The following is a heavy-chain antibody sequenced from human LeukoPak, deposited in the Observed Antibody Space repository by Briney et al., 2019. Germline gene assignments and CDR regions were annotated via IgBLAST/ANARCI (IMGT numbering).Heavy chain of an antibody. J-gene: IGHJ4*02. D-gene: IGHD3-3*01. CDR2: INHSGST. Sequence: SETLSLTCAVYGGSFSGYFWSWIRQPPGKGLEWIGEINHSGSTNYNPSLKSRVTISVDTSKNQFSLKLSSVTAADTAIYYCARGLASGYPPIPFDYWGQGTLVTVSS. CDR1: GGSFSGYF. CDR3: ARGLASGYPPIPFDY. V-gene: IGHV4-34*01.